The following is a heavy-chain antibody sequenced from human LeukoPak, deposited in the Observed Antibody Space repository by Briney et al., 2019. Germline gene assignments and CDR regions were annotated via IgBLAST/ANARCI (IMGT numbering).Heavy chain of an antibody. CDR2: ISSNGGST. V-gene: IGHV3-64*01. J-gene: IGHJ4*02. CDR1: GFTFSSYA. CDR3: ARVGGYYDSSGYYPLDY. D-gene: IGHD3-22*01. Sequence: GGSLRLSCAASGFTFSSYAMHWVRQAPGKGLEYVSAISSNGGSTYYANSVKGRFTISRDNSKNTLYLQMGSLRAVDMAVYYCARVGGYYDSSGYYPLDYWGQGTLVTVSS.